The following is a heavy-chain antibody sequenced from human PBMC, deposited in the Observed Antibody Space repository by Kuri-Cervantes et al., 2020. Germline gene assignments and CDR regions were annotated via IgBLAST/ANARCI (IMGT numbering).Heavy chain of an antibody. CDR2: ITPFNGNT. CDR3: ARGGSGSYFLDS. D-gene: IGHD1-26*01. V-gene: IGHV1-45*02. CDR1: GYTFTYRY. Sequence: SVKVSCKASGYTFTYRYLHWVRQAPGQALEWMGWITPFNGNTNYAQKFQGRVTITRDTSGSTAYMELTTVTSVDTAVFYCARGGSGSYFLDSWGQGTLVTVSS. J-gene: IGHJ4*02.